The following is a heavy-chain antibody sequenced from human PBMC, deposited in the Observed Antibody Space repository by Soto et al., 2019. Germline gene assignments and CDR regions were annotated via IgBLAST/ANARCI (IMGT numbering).Heavy chain of an antibody. CDR3: AREVGAPSGWLDP. CDR2: ISSSSDNT. CDR1: GFSFSDYS. Sequence: LVESGGGLVYPGGSLRLSCVASGFSFSDYSMNWVRQAPGKGLQWVSYISSSSDNTYYADSVKGRFTVSRDNSKNILYLQMDNLGDGDTALYYCAREVGAPSGWLDPWGQGTQVTVSS. D-gene: IGHD1-26*01. V-gene: IGHV3-48*02. J-gene: IGHJ5*02.